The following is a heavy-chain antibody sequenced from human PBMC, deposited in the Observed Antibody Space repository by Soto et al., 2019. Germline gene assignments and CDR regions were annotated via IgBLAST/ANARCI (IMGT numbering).Heavy chain of an antibody. CDR1: GGSLSGHY. V-gene: IGHV4-34*01. J-gene: IGHJ4*02. CDR3: ARAPIIGATFFDY. CDR2: INRSGGT. D-gene: IGHD1-26*01. Sequence: QVQLQQGGAGLLKPSKTLSLTCAVNGGSLSGHYWSWIRQAPGKGLEWIGEINRSGGTNYDPSLKSRVTISLDASKNQFSLKLNSVTAADTAVYYCARAPIIGATFFDYWGEGSLVTVSS.